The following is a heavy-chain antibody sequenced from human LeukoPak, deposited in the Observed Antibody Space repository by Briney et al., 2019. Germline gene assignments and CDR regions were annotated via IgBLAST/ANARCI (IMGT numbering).Heavy chain of an antibody. CDR2: ITSSSSHI. Sequence: GGSLRLSCAASGFTFSSYNMNWVRQAPGKGLEWVSSITSSSSHIYYADSVKGRFTISRDNAKNSLYLQMNSLRAEDTAVYYCAREGWEPYFDFWGQGTLVTVSS. V-gene: IGHV3-21*01. J-gene: IGHJ4*02. CDR3: AREGWEPYFDF. D-gene: IGHD1-26*01. CDR1: GFTFSSYN.